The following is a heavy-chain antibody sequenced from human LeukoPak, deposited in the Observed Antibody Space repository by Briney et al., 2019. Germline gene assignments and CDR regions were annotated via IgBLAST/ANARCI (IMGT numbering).Heavy chain of an antibody. CDR1: GFAFSSYA. CDR3: ANPFGGVIGNFDY. Sequence: GGSLRLSGAASGFAFSSYAMGWVRQAPGKGLEWVSAISGSGGSTYYAGSVKGRFTISRDNSKNTLYLQMNSLRAEDTAVYYCANPFGGVIGNFDYWGQGTLVTVSS. CDR2: ISGSGGST. D-gene: IGHD3-16*02. J-gene: IGHJ4*02. V-gene: IGHV3-23*01.